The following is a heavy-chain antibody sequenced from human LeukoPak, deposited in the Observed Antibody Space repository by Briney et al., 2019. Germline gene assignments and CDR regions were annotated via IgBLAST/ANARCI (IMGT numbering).Heavy chain of an antibody. CDR3: ARDEWELLDAFDI. CDR2: IYTSGST. CDR1: GGSISSGSYY. V-gene: IGHV4-61*02. Sequence: SETLSLTCTVSGGSISSGSYYWSWIRQPAGKGLEWIGRIYTSGSTNYNPSLKSRVTISVDTSKNQFSLKLSSVTAAGTAVYYCARDEWELLDAFDIWGQGTMVTVSS. J-gene: IGHJ3*02. D-gene: IGHD1-26*01.